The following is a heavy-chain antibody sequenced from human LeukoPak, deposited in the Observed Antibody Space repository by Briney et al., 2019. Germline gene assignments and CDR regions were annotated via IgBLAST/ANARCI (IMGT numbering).Heavy chain of an antibody. CDR2: INHSGST. D-gene: IGHD6-19*01. V-gene: IGHV4-31*03. J-gene: IGHJ4*02. CDR3: ARGQWLVRFFDY. Sequence: SETLSLTCTVSGGSISSGGYYWSWIRQHPGKGLEWIGEINHSGSTNYNPSLKSRVTISVDTSKNQFSLKLSSVTAADTAVYYCARGQWLVRFFDYWGQGTLVTVSS. CDR1: GGSISSGGYY.